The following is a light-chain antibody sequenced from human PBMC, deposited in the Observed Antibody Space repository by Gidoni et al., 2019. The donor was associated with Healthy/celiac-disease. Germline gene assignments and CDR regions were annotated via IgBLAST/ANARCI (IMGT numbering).Light chain of an antibody. CDR1: QSLLQSNGYNY. J-gene: IGKJ3*01. V-gene: IGKV2-28*01. Sequence: DIVMTPSPLSLPVTPGEPASISCRSSQSLLQSNGYNYLDWYLQKPGQSPQLLIYLGSNRASGVPDRFSGSGSGTDFTLKISRVEAEDVGVYYCMQALQTPFTFXPXTKVDIK. CDR3: MQALQTPFT. CDR2: LGS.